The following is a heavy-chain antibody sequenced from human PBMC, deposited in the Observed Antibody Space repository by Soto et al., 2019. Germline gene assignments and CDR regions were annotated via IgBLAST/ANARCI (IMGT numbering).Heavy chain of an antibody. CDR1: GFTFSSYS. CDR2: ISSSSSYI. V-gene: IGHV3-21*01. J-gene: IGHJ6*02. Sequence: GVLRLSCAASGFTFSSYSMNWVRQAPGKGLEWVSSISSSSSYIYYADSVKGRFTISRDNAKNSLYLQMNSLRAEDTAVYYCARDRPMITFGGVIEPSEDYYGMDVWGQGTTVTVSS. D-gene: IGHD3-16*02. CDR3: ARDRPMITFGGVIEPSEDYYGMDV.